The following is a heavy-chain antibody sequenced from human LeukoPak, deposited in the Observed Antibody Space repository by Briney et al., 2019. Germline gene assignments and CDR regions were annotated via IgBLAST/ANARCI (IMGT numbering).Heavy chain of an antibody. J-gene: IGHJ3*02. D-gene: IGHD6-13*01. Sequence: PGGSLSLSCAASGFTFSSYSMNWVRQAPGKGLEWVSSISSSSSYIYYADSVKGRFTISRDNAKNSLYLQMNSLRAEDTAVYYCARESSSSPDDAFDIWGQGTMVTVSS. V-gene: IGHV3-21*01. CDR2: ISSSSSYI. CDR3: ARESSSSPDDAFDI. CDR1: GFTFSSYS.